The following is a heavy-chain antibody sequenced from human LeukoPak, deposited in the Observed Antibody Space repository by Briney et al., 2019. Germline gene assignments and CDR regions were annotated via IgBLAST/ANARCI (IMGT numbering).Heavy chain of an antibody. Sequence: SETLSLTCAVYGGSFSGYYWSWIRQPPGKGLEWIGEINHSGSTNYNPSLKSRVTISVDTSKNQFSLKLSSVTAADTAVYYCARDVIGHDYWGQGTLVTVSS. D-gene: IGHD2-21*01. CDR2: INHSGST. CDR1: GGSFSGYY. J-gene: IGHJ4*02. CDR3: ARDVIGHDY. V-gene: IGHV4-34*01.